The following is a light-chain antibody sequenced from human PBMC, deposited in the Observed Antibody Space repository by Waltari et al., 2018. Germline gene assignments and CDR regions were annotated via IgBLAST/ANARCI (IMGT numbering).Light chain of an antibody. Sequence: YDLTQPPSVSVSPGQTATITCYGDNLGEKFVSWYQQRPGQSPFLVIYQDFKRPPGILGRVYGSNSGNTATLTISGAQAMDEADFYCQSWVGKVVFGGGTKLTV. CDR1: NLGEKF. V-gene: IGLV3-1*01. CDR2: QDF. J-gene: IGLJ2*01. CDR3: QSWVGKVV.